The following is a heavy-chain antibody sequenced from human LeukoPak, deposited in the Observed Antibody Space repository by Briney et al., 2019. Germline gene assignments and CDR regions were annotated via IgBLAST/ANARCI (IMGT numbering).Heavy chain of an antibody. CDR2: ISSSSSYI. Sequence: GGSLRLSCAASGFTFSSYSMNWVRQAPGKGLEWVSSISSSSSYIYYADSVKGRFTISRDNAKNSPYLQMNSLRAEDTAVYYCARGSTVTHFDYWGQGTLVTVSS. V-gene: IGHV3-21*01. CDR1: GFTFSSYS. J-gene: IGHJ4*02. CDR3: ARGSTVTHFDY. D-gene: IGHD4-17*01.